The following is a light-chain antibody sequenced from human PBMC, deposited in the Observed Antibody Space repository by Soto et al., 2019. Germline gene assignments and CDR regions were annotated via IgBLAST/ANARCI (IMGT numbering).Light chain of an antibody. CDR1: TSNIGRNS. CDR3: AAWDDSLDGPWV. Sequence: QSVLTQPPSASGTPGQRVTISCSGSTSNIGRNSVTWYQHLPGTAPKLLIHNDDQRPSGVPDRFSGSRSGTSGSLVISGLQSADEGDYDCAAWDDSLDGPWVFGGGTKLTVL. CDR2: NDD. V-gene: IGLV1-44*01. J-gene: IGLJ3*02.